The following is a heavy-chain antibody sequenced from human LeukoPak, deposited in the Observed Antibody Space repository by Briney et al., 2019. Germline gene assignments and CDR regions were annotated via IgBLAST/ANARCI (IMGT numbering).Heavy chain of an antibody. CDR1: GFTFSSYG. D-gene: IGHD6-19*01. J-gene: IGHJ3*02. V-gene: IGHV3-30*18. CDR2: ISYDGSNK. CDR3: AKDEVPGVAVAKGAFDI. Sequence: PGRSLRLSCAASGFTFSSYGMHWVRQAPGKGLEWVAVISYDGSNKYYADSVKGRFTISRDNSKNTLYLQMNSLRAEDTAVYYCAKDEVPGVAVAKGAFDIWGQGTMATVSS.